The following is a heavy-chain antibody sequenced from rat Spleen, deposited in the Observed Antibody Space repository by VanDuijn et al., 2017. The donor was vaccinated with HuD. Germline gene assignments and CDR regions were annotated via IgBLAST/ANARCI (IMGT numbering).Heavy chain of an antibody. CDR2: INSAGRT. Sequence: EVQLQESGPGLVKPSQSLSLTCSVTGHSIASSYRWNWIRKFPGNRLEWMGYINSAGRTIYNPSLKSRISITRDTSKNQFFLQVNSVTTEDTATYYCAGGWFAYWGHGTLVTVSS. CDR3: AGGWFAY. J-gene: IGHJ3*01. CDR1: GHSIASSYR. V-gene: IGHV3-3*01.